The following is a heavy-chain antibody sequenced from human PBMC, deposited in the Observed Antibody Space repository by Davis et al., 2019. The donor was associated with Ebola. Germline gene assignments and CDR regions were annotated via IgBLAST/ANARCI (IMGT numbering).Heavy chain of an antibody. CDR2: ISYDGSNK. Sequence: GESLKISCAASGFTFSNSAMHWVRQAPGKGLEWVAFISYDGSNKYYADSVKGRFTISRDNSKNTLYLQMNSLRAEDTAVYYCAREQPCGGSCYSFLDSWGQGTLVTVSS. D-gene: IGHD2-15*01. J-gene: IGHJ4*02. CDR3: AREQPCGGSCYSFLDS. CDR1: GFTFSNSA. V-gene: IGHV3-30*14.